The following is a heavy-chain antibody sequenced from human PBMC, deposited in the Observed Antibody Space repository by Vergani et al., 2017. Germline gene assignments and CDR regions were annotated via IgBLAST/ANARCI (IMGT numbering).Heavy chain of an antibody. V-gene: IGHV3-33*06. Sequence: QGQLVESGGGIVQPGRSLTLSCVASRSTFKTYGMHWVRQAPGKGLEWVGLIYYDGSNAYYADSVKGRFTISRDNSKNTLYLQMSSLRAEDTAVYYCAKDRAITAATVPDYWGQGTLVTVSS. J-gene: IGHJ4*02. CDR3: AKDRAITAATVPDY. CDR2: IYYDGSNA. D-gene: IGHD1-20*01. CDR1: RSTFKTYG.